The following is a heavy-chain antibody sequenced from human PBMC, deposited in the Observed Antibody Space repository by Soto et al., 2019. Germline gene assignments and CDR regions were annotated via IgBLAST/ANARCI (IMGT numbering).Heavy chain of an antibody. CDR2: IKQDASEK. D-gene: IGHD2-21*02. V-gene: IGHV3-7*01. Sequence: EVQLVESGGGLVQPGGSLRLSCAASGFTFSIYWMSWVRQAPGKGLEWVANIKQDASEKYYVDSVKGRFTISRDNARSSLYLQMNSLRDEDTAVYYCASTASLDYWGQGTLVTVSS. CDR1: GFTFSIYW. J-gene: IGHJ4*02. CDR3: ASTASLDY.